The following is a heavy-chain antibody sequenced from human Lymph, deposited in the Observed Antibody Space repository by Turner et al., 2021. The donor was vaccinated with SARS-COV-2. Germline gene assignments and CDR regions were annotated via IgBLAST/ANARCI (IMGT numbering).Heavy chain of an antibody. J-gene: IGHJ4*02. CDR2: ISSSSSYT. D-gene: IGHD2-15*01. CDR3: AREYCSGGICYSYYFDY. Sequence: QVQLVESGGGLVKPGGSLRLSCAASGFTFSDYYMSWIRQATGKGLEWVSYISSSSSYTNYADSVKGRFTISRDNAKNSLYLQMNSLRAEDTAVYYCAREYCSGGICYSYYFDYWGQGTLVTVSS. V-gene: IGHV3-11*06. CDR1: GFTFSDYY.